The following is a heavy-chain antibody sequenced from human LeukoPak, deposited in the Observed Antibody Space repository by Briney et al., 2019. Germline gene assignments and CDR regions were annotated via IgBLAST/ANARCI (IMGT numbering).Heavy chain of an antibody. J-gene: IGHJ4*02. CDR2: ISSNGGST. Sequence: GGSLRLSCAASGFTFSIYAMHWVRQAPGKGLEYVSAISSNGGSTYYANSVKGRFTISRDNSKNTPYLQMGSLRAEDMAVYYCARDWGAYGSGSYYPPAYWGQGTLVTVSS. V-gene: IGHV3-64*01. CDR3: ARDWGAYGSGSYYPPAY. CDR1: GFTFSIYA. D-gene: IGHD3-10*01.